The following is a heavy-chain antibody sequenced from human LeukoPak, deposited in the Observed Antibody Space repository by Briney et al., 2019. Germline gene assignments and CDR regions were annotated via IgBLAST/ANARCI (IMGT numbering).Heavy chain of an antibody. V-gene: IGHV3-64*01. CDR3: ARDDGRYRGTAMATGSFDY. D-gene: IGHD5-18*01. J-gene: IGHJ4*02. CDR2: ISSNGGST. CDR1: GFTFSSYA. Sequence: GGSLRLSCAASGFTFSSYAVHWVRQAPGKGLEYVSAISSNGGSTYYANSVKGRFTISRDNSKNTLYLQMGSLRAEDMAVYYCARDDGRYRGTAMATGSFDYWGQGTLVTVSS.